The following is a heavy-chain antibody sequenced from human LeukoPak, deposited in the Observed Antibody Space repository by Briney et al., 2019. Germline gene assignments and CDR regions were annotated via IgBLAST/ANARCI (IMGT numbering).Heavy chain of an antibody. CDR1: GGSVYTSDYY. V-gene: IGHV4-39*07. CDR2: IFYTGKT. Sequence: SETLSLTCTVSGGSVYTSDYYWGWVRQPPGKGPEWIGDIFYTGKTNYNPSLKSRVSISIDTSKNQFSLKLTSVTAADTAVYCARLLDSWGQGTLVTVYS. J-gene: IGHJ4*02. CDR3: RLLDS.